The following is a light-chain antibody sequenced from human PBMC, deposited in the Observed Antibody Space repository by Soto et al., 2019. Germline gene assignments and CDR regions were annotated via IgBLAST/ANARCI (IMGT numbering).Light chain of an antibody. Sequence: QSVLTQPPSVSGAPGQRVTNSCTGSSSNTGAGYDVHWYQQLPGTAPKLLIYGNSNRPSGVPDRFSGSKSGTSASLAITGLQAEDEADYYCQSYDSSLSGVVFGGGTKLTVL. V-gene: IGLV1-40*01. CDR1: SSNTGAGYD. CDR2: GNS. J-gene: IGLJ2*01. CDR3: QSYDSSLSGVV.